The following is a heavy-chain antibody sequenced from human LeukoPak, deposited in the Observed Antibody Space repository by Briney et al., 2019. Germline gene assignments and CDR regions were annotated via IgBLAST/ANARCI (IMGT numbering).Heavy chain of an antibody. V-gene: IGHV1-3*03. CDR2: INAGNGNT. D-gene: IGHD1-26*01. Sequence: ASVKVSCKAPGYTFTSYGISWVRQAPGQRLEWMGWINAGNGNTKYSQEFQGRVTITRDTSASTAYMELSSLRSEDMAVYYCARGTTTSFDYWGQGTLVTVSS. CDR1: GYTFTSYG. CDR3: ARGTTTSFDY. J-gene: IGHJ4*02.